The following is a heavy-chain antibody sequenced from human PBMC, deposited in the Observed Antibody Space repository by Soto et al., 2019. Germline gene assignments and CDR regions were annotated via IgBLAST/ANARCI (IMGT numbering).Heavy chain of an antibody. CDR3: ARGRYGDY. CDR1: GYDFTTYG. J-gene: IGHJ4*02. V-gene: IGHV1-18*01. D-gene: IGHD1-1*01. CDR2: ISAHNGNT. Sequence: QVHLVQSGAEVKNPGASVKVSCKGSGYDFTTYGITWVRQAPGQGLEWMAWISAHNGNTDYAQKLQGRVTVTRDTSTSTAYMELRSLRSDVTAVYYCARGRYGDYWGQGALVTVS.